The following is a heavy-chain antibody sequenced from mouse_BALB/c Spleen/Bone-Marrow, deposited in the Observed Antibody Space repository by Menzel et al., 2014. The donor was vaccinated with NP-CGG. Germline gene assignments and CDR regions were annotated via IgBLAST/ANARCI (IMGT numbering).Heavy chain of an antibody. CDR3: ARDQVYYYGSSYGYFDA. J-gene: IGHJ1*01. D-gene: IGHD1-1*01. CDR1: GFTFSDYG. V-gene: IGHV5-15*02. Sequence: EVKLMESGGGLVQPGGSRKLSCAASGFTFSDYGMAWVRQAPGKGPEWVAFISNLAYSIYYADTVTGRFTISRENAKNTLYLEMSSLKSEDTAMYYCARDQVYYYGSSYGYFDAWGAGTTVTVSS. CDR2: ISNLAYSI.